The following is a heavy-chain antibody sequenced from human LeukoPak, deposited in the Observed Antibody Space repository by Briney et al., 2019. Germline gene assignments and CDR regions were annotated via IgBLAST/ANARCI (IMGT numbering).Heavy chain of an antibody. CDR1: GFTFSAYG. V-gene: IGHV3-30*18. CDR3: AKDPTYCSGGSCYPGWFDP. D-gene: IGHD2-15*01. J-gene: IGHJ5*02. CDR2: ISYDGSDK. Sequence: GTSLRLSCAASGFTFSAYGMHWVRQAPGKGPEWLSVISYDGSDKNFADSVKGRFTISRDNSKNTLFLQMNSLRAEDTAVYYCAKDPTYCSGGSCYPGWFDPWGQGTQVTVSS.